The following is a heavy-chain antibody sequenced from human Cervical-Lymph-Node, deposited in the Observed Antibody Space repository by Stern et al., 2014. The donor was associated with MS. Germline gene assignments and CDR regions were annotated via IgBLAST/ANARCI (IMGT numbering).Heavy chain of an antibody. D-gene: IGHD1-26*01. CDR2: LFSGGST. V-gene: IGHV3-66*02. Sequence: EVQLVESGGGLVQPGGSLRLSCAASGFTVSSNYMSWVRQAPGTGLEWVSVLFSGGSTYYADSVKGRFTISRDSSKNTLYLQMNSLRVEDTAVYYCARSWEPPTLDYWGQGTLVTVSS. CDR1: GFTVSSNY. J-gene: IGHJ4*02. CDR3: ARSWEPPTLDY.